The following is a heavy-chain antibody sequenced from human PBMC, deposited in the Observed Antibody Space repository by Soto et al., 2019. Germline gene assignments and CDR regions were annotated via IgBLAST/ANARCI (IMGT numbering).Heavy chain of an antibody. V-gene: IGHV4-34*01. Sequence: SETLSLTCAVYGGSFSGYYWSWIRQPPGKGLEWIGEINHSGSTNYNPSLKSRVTISVDTSKNQFSLKLSSVTAADTAVYYCARGEYSSSWYNWFDPWGQGTLVTVSS. CDR3: ARGEYSSSWYNWFDP. D-gene: IGHD6-13*01. J-gene: IGHJ5*02. CDR2: INHSGST. CDR1: GGSFSGYY.